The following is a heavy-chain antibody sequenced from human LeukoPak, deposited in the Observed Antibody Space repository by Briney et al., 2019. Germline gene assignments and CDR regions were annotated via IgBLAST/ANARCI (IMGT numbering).Heavy chain of an antibody. D-gene: IGHD6-6*01. CDR1: GFTVSSNY. V-gene: IGHV3-53*04. CDR2: IYSGGST. Sequence: GGSLRLSCAASGFTVSSNYMSWVRQAPGKGLEWVSAIYSGGSTYYADSVKGRFTISRHNSKNTLYLQMNSLRAEDTAVYYCARYSSSSYYYGMDVWGQGTTVTVSS. J-gene: IGHJ6*02. CDR3: ARYSSSSYYYGMDV.